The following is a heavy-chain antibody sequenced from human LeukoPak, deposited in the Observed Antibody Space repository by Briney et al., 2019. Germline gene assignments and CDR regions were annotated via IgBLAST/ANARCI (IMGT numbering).Heavy chain of an antibody. CDR2: IWYDGSKK. Sequence: RGSLRLSCAASGFTFSTYGVHWVRQPPGKGLEWVAVIWYDGSKKYYADSVKGPFTTSRDNAKHTLYLQINSLRDEDTAVYYCARDIQYFEILTGYSALDYWGQGTLVTVSS. CDR1: GFTFSTYG. V-gene: IGHV3-33*01. CDR3: ARDIQYFEILTGYSALDY. D-gene: IGHD3-9*01. J-gene: IGHJ4*02.